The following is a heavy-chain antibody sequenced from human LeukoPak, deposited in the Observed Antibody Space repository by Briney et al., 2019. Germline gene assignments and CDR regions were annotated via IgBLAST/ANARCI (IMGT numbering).Heavy chain of an antibody. CDR3: ARRRYLDWLFLSLNWFDL. CDR2: INHSGST. J-gene: IGHJ5*02. Sequence: GSLRLSCAASGFTFSSYAMHWVRQAPGKGLEWIGEINHSGSTNYNPSLKSRVTISVDKSNNQFSLKLSSVTAPDTAVYYCARRRYLDWLFLSLNWFDLWGQGTLVPVSS. V-gene: IGHV4-34*01. D-gene: IGHD3-9*01. CDR1: GFTFSSYA.